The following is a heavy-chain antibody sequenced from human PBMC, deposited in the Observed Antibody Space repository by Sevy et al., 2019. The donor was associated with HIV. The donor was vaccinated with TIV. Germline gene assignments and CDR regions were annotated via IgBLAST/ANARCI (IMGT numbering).Heavy chain of an antibody. V-gene: IGHV3-30*03. J-gene: IGHJ4*02. Sequence: GGSLRLSCAVSGLNLRRNGMHWVRQAPGKGLEWVAVISDDGSKKYYADSVKGRFPISRENSKNTLYLQINSLRVEDTAVYYCVTDMVTTNYWGQGTLVTVSS. CDR1: GLNLRRNG. CDR3: VTDMVTTNY. CDR2: ISDDGSKK. D-gene: IGHD5-12*01.